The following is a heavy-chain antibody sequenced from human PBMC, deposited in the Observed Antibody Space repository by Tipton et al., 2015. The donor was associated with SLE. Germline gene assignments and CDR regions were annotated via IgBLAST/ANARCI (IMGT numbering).Heavy chain of an antibody. Sequence: LRLSCTVSGDSINGYYWTWIRQPPGKGLEWVGYVYSSGFSDYNPSLRSRVTISLDTSKDQFSLRLSSATAADTAIYYCARDRFGYIVFDPWGQGTLIAVSS. CDR3: ARDRFGYIVFDP. J-gene: IGHJ5*02. CDR1: GDSINGYY. V-gene: IGHV4-59*01. D-gene: IGHD1-1*01. CDR2: VYSSGFS.